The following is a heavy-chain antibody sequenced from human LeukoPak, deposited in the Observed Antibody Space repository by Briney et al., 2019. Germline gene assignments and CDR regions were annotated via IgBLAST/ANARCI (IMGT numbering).Heavy chain of an antibody. V-gene: IGHV4-61*08. CDR3: ARGLHYGCFDL. J-gene: IGHJ2*01. Sequence: SETLSLTCTVSGGSISSGDYYWSWIRQHPGKGLEWIGYIYYSGSTNYNPSLKSRVTISVDTSKNQFSLKLSSVTAADTAVYYCARGLHYGCFDLWGRGTLVTVSS. CDR1: GGSISSGDYY. D-gene: IGHD4-17*01. CDR2: IYYSGST.